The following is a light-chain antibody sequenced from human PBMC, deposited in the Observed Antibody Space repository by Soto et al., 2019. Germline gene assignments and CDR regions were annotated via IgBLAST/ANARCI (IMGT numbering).Light chain of an antibody. J-gene: IGLJ1*01. CDR3: YSYAGRNLYV. CDR1: SSDVGGYNL. Sequence: QSVVTQPASVSGSPGQSITISCTGTSSDVGGYNLVSWYQQHPGKTPKLMIYEGSQRPSGVSNRFSGSKSGNTASLSISGLQAEDEADYYCYSYAGRNLYVFGTGTKVIV. CDR2: EGS. V-gene: IGLV2-23*01.